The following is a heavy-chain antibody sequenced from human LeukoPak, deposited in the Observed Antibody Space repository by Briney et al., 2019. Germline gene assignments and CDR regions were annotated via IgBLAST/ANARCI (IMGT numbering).Heavy chain of an antibody. J-gene: IGHJ3*02. V-gene: IGHV6-1*01. CDR1: GDSVSSNSAA. D-gene: IGHD1-20*01. Sequence: SQTPSLTCAISGDSVSSNSAAWNWVRQSPSRGLEWLGRTYYRSKWYNNYAVSVKSRITINPDTPKNQFSLQLNSVTPEDTAVYYCARLNWNDAYDAFDIWGQGTMVTVSS. CDR3: ARLNWNDAYDAFDI. CDR2: TYYRSKWYN.